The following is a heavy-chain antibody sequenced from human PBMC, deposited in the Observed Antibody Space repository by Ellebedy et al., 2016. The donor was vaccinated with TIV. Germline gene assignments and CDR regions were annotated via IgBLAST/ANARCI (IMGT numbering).Heavy chain of an antibody. CDR2: IIPIFGTA. J-gene: IGHJ4*02. Sequence: SVKVSXXASGGTFSSYAISWVRQAPGQGLEWMGGIIPIFGTANYAQKFQGRVTITADKSTSTAYMELSSLRSEDTAVYYCARLGGWGYCSGGSCHFPGGYWGQGTLVTVSS. V-gene: IGHV1-69*06. CDR1: GGTFSSYA. D-gene: IGHD2-15*01. CDR3: ARLGGWGYCSGGSCHFPGGY.